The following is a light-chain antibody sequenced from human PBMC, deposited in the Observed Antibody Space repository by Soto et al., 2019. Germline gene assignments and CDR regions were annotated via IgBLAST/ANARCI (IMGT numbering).Light chain of an antibody. V-gene: IGKV3-11*01. CDR3: QQRSNWPPGGT. CDR2: DAS. Sequence: EIVLTQSPAALSLSPGERATLSCRASQSVGTHLAWYQKKPGQGPRLLIYDASTRATGIPARFSGGGSGTDFTLTISSLEPDDFAVYYCQQRSNWPPGGTFGGGTKVDIK. J-gene: IGKJ4*01. CDR1: QSVGTH.